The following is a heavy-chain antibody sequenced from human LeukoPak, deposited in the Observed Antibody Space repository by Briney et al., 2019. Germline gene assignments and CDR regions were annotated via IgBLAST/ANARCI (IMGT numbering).Heavy chain of an antibody. J-gene: IGHJ6*02. CDR3: VRPTNSSTSWMHYGMDV. D-gene: IGHD2-2*01. CDR2: IYSDGRT. CDR1: GFTVSISH. Sequence: GGSLRLSCAASGFTVSISHLIWVRQAPGKGLEWVSLIYSDGRTYYADSVRGRFTISRDTSKNTLYLQMNSLRVEDTAVFYCVRPTNSSTSWMHYGMDVWGQGTTVIVSS. V-gene: IGHV3-66*04.